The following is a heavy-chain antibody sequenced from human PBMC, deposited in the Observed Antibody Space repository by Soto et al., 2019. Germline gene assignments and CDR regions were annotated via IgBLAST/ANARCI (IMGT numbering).Heavy chain of an antibody. J-gene: IGHJ4*02. V-gene: IGHV3-21*01. Sequence: GESLKISCAASGFTFSSYSMNWVRQAPGKGLEGVSSISSSSSYIYYADAVKGRFTISRDNAKNSLYLQMNRLRAEDTAVDYCSREKAAALLGGAYDYWGQGTLVTVSS. CDR1: GFTFSSYS. D-gene: IGHD2-2*01. CDR3: SREKAAALLGGAYDY. CDR2: ISSSSSYI.